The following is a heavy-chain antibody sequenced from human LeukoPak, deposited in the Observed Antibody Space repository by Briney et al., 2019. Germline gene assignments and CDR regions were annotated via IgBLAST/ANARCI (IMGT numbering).Heavy chain of an antibody. CDR3: ATLRFLEWLPY. CDR2: FDPEDGET. V-gene: IGHV1-24*01. Sequence: ASVKVSCKVSGYTLTELSMHWVRQAPGKGLEWMGGFDPEDGETIYAQKFQGRVTMTGDTSTDTAYMELSSLRSEDTAVYYSATLRFLEWLPYWGQGTLVTVSS. D-gene: IGHD3-3*01. J-gene: IGHJ4*02. CDR1: GYTLTELS.